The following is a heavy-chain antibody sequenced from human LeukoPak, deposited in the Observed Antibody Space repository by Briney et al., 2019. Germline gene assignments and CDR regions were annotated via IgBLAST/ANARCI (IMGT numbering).Heavy chain of an antibody. CDR2: SYYSGST. Sequence: SETLSLTCTVSGGSISSSYCTWIRQPPGKGLEWIGYSYYSGSTYYNPSLKSRVTISVDTSKNQFSLKLSSVTAADTAVYYCARNYDSSVYWYFDLWGRGTLVTVSS. J-gene: IGHJ2*01. CDR3: ARNYDSSVYWYFDL. D-gene: IGHD3-22*01. CDR1: GGSISSSY. V-gene: IGHV4-59*08.